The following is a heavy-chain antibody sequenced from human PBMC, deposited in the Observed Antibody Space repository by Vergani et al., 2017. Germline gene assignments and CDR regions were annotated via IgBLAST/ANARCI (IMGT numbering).Heavy chain of an antibody. CDR3: SRRSSSYYFDI. CDR2: VSHSGDT. V-gene: IGHV4-38-2*01. J-gene: IGHJ5*02. CDR1: GDSISSGNN. D-gene: IGHD3-22*01. Sequence: QVNLQESGPGLVKPSETLSLTCAVSGDSISSGNNWGWIRQPPGKGLEWISSVSHSGDTYFNPSLKGRVSISMATSKNYFFLTLSSVTAADTAMYYCSRRSSSYYFDIWVQGVLITVSS.